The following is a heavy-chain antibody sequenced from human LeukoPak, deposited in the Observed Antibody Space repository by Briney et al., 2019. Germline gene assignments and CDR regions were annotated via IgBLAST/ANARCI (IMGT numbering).Heavy chain of an antibody. J-gene: IGHJ5*02. CDR3: ARDLGYGALDP. Sequence: GGSLRLSCAASGFTFTTYWMNWVRQAPGKGLEWVALINPDGSQTIYVDSVKGRFTISRDNAENSLYLQTNTLRAEDTAVYYCARDLGYGALDPWGQGTLVTVSS. CDR2: INPDGSQT. CDR1: GFTFTTYW. D-gene: IGHD4-17*01. V-gene: IGHV3-7*01.